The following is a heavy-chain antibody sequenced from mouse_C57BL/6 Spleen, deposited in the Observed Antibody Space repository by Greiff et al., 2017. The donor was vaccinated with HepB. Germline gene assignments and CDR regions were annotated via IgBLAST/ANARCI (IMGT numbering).Heavy chain of an antibody. Sequence: EVKLVESGGGLVKPGGSLKLSCAASGFTFSSYAMSWVRQTPEKRPEWVATISDGGSYTYYPDNVKGRFTISRDNAKNNLYLQMSHLKSEDTAMYYCARDRYFDVWGTGTTVTVSS. V-gene: IGHV5-4*01. CDR2: ISDGGSYT. CDR1: GFTFSSYA. J-gene: IGHJ1*03. CDR3: ARDRYFDV.